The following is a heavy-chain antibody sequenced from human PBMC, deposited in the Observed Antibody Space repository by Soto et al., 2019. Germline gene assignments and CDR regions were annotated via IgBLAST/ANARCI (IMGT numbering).Heavy chain of an antibody. D-gene: IGHD2-15*01. CDR3: ARGASGGSYNYYAMDV. J-gene: IGHJ6*02. CDR1: GFTFSTYS. Sequence: EVQLVESGGGLVQPGGSLRLSCAASGFTFSTYSLTWVRQAPGKGLVWVSYVSGRSSAIYYADSVKGRFTISRDNAKNSLYLQMNSLRDEDTAVYYCARGASGGSYNYYAMDVWGQGTTVTVSS. V-gene: IGHV3-48*02. CDR2: VSGRSSAI.